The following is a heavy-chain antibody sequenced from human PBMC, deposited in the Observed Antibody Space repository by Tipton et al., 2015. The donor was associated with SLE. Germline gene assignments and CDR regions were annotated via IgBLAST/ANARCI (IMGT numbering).Heavy chain of an antibody. CDR3: ARRHYSGPFDS. Sequence: TLSLTCTVSGGSISSSSYYWAWIRQPPGKGLEWIGNLYYTGSTYYNPSLKSRVSFSIDTSKHQFSLKLNSVTAADTAVYYCARRHYSGPFDSWGQGTLVTVSS. D-gene: IGHD5-12*01. J-gene: IGHJ4*02. V-gene: IGHV4-39*07. CDR2: LYYTGST. CDR1: GGSISSSSYY.